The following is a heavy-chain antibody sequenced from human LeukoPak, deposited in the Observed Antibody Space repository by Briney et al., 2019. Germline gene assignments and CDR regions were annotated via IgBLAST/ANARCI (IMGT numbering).Heavy chain of an antibody. J-gene: IGHJ4*02. CDR1: GGSFSGYY. Sequence: SETLSLICAVYGGSFSGYYWSWIRQPPGKGLEWIGEINHSGSTNYSPSLKSRVTISVDTSKNQFSLKLSSVTAADTAVYYCATGSYGYSYGDTYDYWGQGTLVTVSS. V-gene: IGHV4-34*01. CDR3: ATGSYGYSYGDTYDY. D-gene: IGHD5-18*01. CDR2: INHSGST.